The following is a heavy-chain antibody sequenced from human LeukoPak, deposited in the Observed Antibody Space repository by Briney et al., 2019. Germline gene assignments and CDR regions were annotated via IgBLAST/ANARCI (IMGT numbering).Heavy chain of an antibody. Sequence: EASVKVSCKASGYTFTGYYIHWVRQAPGQGLEWMGWINPNSGGTNYAQKFQGRVTMTRDTSISTACMGLSRLRSDDTAVYYSAKGIGVPAAKPFWGQGNLGTVSS. D-gene: IGHD2-2*01. CDR1: GYTFTGYY. V-gene: IGHV1-2*02. CDR3: AKGIGVPAAKPF. CDR2: INPNSGGT. J-gene: IGHJ1*01.